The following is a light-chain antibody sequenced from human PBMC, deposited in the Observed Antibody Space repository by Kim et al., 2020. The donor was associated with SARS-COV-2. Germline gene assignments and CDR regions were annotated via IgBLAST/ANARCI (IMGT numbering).Light chain of an antibody. CDR1: QSVSSSY. CDR2: GAS. CDR3: QQYGSSPLT. J-gene: IGKJ4*01. Sequence: PGERATLSCRASQSVSSSYLAWYQQKPGQAPRLLNYGASSRATGIPDRFSGSGSGTDFTLTISRLEPEDFAVYYCQQYGSSPLTFGGGTKVDIK. V-gene: IGKV3-20*01.